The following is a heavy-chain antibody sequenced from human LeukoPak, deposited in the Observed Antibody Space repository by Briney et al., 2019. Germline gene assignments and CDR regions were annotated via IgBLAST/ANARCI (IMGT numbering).Heavy chain of an antibody. Sequence: PGGSLRLSCAASGFTFSSYSMNWVRQAPGKGLEWVSSISSSRTYIYYADSVKGRFTISRDNAKNSLYLQMNSLRVEDTAVYYCARVGIVATGYAFDIWGQGTMVTVSS. D-gene: IGHD5-12*01. CDR2: ISSSRTYI. CDR3: ARVGIVATGYAFDI. V-gene: IGHV3-21*01. CDR1: GFTFSSYS. J-gene: IGHJ3*02.